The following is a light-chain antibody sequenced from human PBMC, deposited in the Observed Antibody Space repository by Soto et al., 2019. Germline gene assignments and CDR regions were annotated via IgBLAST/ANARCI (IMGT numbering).Light chain of an antibody. CDR3: QQYGSSTWT. Sequence: EIVLTQSPGTLSLSLGERATLSCRASQGVGSTYLAWYQQKPGQAPRLLIYGASSRATGIPDRFSGSGSGTDFTLTISRLEPEDFAVYYCQQYGSSTWTFGQGTKVDIK. V-gene: IGKV3-20*01. J-gene: IGKJ1*01. CDR2: GAS. CDR1: QGVGSTY.